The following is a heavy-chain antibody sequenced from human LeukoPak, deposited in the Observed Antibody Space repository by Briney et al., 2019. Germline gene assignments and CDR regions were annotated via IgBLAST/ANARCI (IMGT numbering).Heavy chain of an antibody. CDR2: IYYSGST. CDR3: ARRYYDFWSGYHNWFDP. Sequence: PSETLSLTCTVSGGSISSSSYYWGWIRQPPGKGLEWIGSIYYSGSTYYNPSIKSRVTISVDTSKNQFSLKLSSVTAADTAVYYCARRYYDFWSGYHNWFDPWGQGTLVTVSS. D-gene: IGHD3-3*01. CDR1: GGSISSSSYY. J-gene: IGHJ5*02. V-gene: IGHV4-39*01.